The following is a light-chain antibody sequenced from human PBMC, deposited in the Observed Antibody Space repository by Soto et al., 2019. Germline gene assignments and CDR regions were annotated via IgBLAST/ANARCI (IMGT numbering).Light chain of an antibody. V-gene: IGLV2-14*01. J-gene: IGLJ2*01. CDR1: SSDVGGYNY. CDR3: SSYTSSGTLVV. CDR2: ELT. Sequence: QSALTQPASVSGSPGQSITISCTGTSSDVGGYNYVSWYQQLPGKAPKLMIYELTYRPSGVSNRFSGSKSGNTASLTISGLQAEDEADYYCSSYTSSGTLVVFGGGTKLTVL.